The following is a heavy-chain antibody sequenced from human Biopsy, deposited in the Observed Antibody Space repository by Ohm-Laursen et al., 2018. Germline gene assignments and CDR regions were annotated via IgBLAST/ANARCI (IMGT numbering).Heavy chain of an antibody. CDR2: IYYSGST. CDR3: ARATNSTGWPYYYFYGMDV. Sequence: SDTLSLTCTVSGDSISSDFWSWIRQTPGKGLEWIGYIYYSGSTNYNPSLKSRVTISVDTSKNQLSLRLNSVTAADTAVYYCARATNSTGWPYYYFYGMDVWGQGTTVTVSS. CDR1: GDSISSDF. D-gene: IGHD2/OR15-2a*01. V-gene: IGHV4-59*07. J-gene: IGHJ6*02.